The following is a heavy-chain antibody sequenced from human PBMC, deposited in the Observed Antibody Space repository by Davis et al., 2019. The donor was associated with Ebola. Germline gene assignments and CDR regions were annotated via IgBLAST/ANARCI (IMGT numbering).Heavy chain of an antibody. CDR2: INAGNGNT. CDR3: ASGGGTNCISTSCPDNYYGMDV. D-gene: IGHD2-2*01. Sequence: ASVKVSCKASGYTFTSYAMHWVRQAPGQRLEWMGWINAGNGNTKYSQKFQGRVTITRDTSASTAYMELSSLRSEDTAVYYCASGGGTNCISTSCPDNYYGMDVWGQGTLVTVSS. CDR1: GYTFTSYA. V-gene: IGHV1-3*01. J-gene: IGHJ6*02.